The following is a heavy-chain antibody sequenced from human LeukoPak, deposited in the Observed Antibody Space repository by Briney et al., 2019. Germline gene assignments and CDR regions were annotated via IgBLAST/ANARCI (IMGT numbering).Heavy chain of an antibody. J-gene: IGHJ4*02. D-gene: IGHD4-17*01. V-gene: IGHV1-2*02. CDR3: ARDPSGRTDYGDPQYYFDY. CDR2: INPNSGGT. CDR1: GYTFTGYY. Sequence: ASVKVSCKASGYTFTGYYMHWVRQAPGQGLEWMGWINPNSGGTNYAQKFQGRVTMTRDTSISTAYMELSRLRSDDTAVYYCARDPSGRTDYGDPQYYFDYWGQGTLVTVSS.